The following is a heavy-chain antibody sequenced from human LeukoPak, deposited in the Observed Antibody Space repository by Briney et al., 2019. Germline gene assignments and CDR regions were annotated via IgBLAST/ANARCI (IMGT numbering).Heavy chain of an antibody. CDR1: GGSISSYY. CDR3: AAIVVAAPAAFDI. CDR2: IYYSGST. J-gene: IGHJ3*02. V-gene: IGHV4-59*13. D-gene: IGHD6-19*01. Sequence: KPSETLSLTCTVSGGSISSYYWYWIRPPPEKALERIRYIYYSGSTNYDPYLKSRVTISVDTSKNQSSLKLSSVTAADTAVYYCAAIVVAAPAAFDIWGQGTMVTVSS.